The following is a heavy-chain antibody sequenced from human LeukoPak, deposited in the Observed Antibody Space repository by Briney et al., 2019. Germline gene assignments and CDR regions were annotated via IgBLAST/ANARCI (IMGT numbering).Heavy chain of an antibody. V-gene: IGHV1-18*04. D-gene: IGHD4-17*01. J-gene: IGHJ4*02. Sequence: ASVKVSCKASGYTFTGYYMHWVRQAPGHGLEWMGWISAYNGNTNYAQKLQGRVTMTTDTSTSTAYMELRSLRSDDTAVYYCARGYYGATWSFDYWGQGTLVTVSS. CDR1: GYTFTGYY. CDR2: ISAYNGNT. CDR3: ARGYYGATWSFDY.